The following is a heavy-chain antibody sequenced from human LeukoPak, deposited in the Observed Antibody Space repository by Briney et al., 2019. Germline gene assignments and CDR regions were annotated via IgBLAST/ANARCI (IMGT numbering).Heavy chain of an antibody. CDR2: INSGGSSS. D-gene: IGHD6-13*01. Sequence: GGALRLSCAASGFTFSSYWMHWVRQAPGKGLVWVSRINSGGSSSTYAASVKGRLTISRDNAKNTLYPQMNSLRPEDTAVYYCARVMRSSSSWYVAFKYYYYYYGMDVWGQGTTVTVSS. CDR1: GFTFSSYW. V-gene: IGHV3-74*01. CDR3: ARVMRSSSSWYVAFKYYYYYYGMDV. J-gene: IGHJ6*02.